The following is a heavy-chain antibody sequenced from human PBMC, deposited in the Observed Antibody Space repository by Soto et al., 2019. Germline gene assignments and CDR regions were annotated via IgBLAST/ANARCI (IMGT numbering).Heavy chain of an antibody. Sequence: EVQLVESGGGLVQPGGSLRLSCAASGFTFSSYWMHWVRQAPGKGLVWVSRINSDGSSTSYADSVKGRFTTSRDNAKNTLYLQVSSLRAEYTAVYYCARGEPGGADLDYWGQGTLVTVSS. D-gene: IGHD3-16*01. V-gene: IGHV3-74*01. CDR1: GFTFSSYW. J-gene: IGHJ4*02. CDR2: INSDGSST. CDR3: ARGEPGGADLDY.